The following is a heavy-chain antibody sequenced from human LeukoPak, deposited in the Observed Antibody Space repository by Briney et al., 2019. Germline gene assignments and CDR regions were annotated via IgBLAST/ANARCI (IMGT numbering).Heavy chain of an antibody. V-gene: IGHV4-34*01. J-gene: IGHJ4*02. CDR3: ARERYSSSWYVGGDFDY. Sequence: PGGSLRLSCTASGFTFGDYAMSWVRQAPGKGLEWIGEINHSGSTNYNPSLKSRVTISVDTSKNQFSLKLSSVTAADTAVYYCARERYSSSWYVGGDFDYWGQGTLVTVSS. CDR2: INHSGST. CDR1: GFTFGDYA. D-gene: IGHD6-13*01.